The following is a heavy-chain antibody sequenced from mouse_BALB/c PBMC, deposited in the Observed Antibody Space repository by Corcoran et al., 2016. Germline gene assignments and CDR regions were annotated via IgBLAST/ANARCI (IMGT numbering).Heavy chain of an antibody. J-gene: IGHJ4*01. V-gene: IGHV8-12*01. CDR1: GFSLSTSGMG. CDR3: ARRGAGPYAMDY. CDR2: IYWDDDK. Sequence: VTLKESGPGVLQPSQTLRLTCSFSGFSLSTSGMGVSWIRKPSGKGLEWLAHIYWDDDKRYNPSLKSRLTISKDTSSNQVFLKITSVDTADTATYYCARRGAGPYAMDYWGQGTSVTVSS.